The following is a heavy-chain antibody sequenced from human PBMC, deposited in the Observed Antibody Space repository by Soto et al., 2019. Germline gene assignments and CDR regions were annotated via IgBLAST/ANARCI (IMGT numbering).Heavy chain of an antibody. CDR3: ARDPGYSYGNT. V-gene: IGHV3-30*03. D-gene: IGHD5-18*01. J-gene: IGHJ4*02. Sequence: GGSLRLSCAASGFTFSSYFMHWVRQAPGKGLEWVAIISHDGSKDYYGDSVKGRFTISRDNSKNTLYLQMNSLRADDTAVYYCARDPGYSYGNTWGQGTLVTVSS. CDR1: GFTFSSYF. CDR2: ISHDGSKD.